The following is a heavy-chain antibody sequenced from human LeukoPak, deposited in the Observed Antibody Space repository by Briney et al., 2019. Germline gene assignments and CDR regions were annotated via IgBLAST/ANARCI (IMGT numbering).Heavy chain of an antibody. CDR1: GYTFTSYG. Sequence: ASVKVSCKASGYTFTSYGISWVRQAPGQGLEWRGWISAYNGNTNYAQKLQGRVTMTTDTSTSTAYMELRSLRSDDTAVYYCARRTHLWFGEWPPGYYYGMDVWGQGTTVTVSS. J-gene: IGHJ6*02. CDR3: ARRTHLWFGEWPPGYYYGMDV. V-gene: IGHV1-18*01. CDR2: ISAYNGNT. D-gene: IGHD3-10*01.